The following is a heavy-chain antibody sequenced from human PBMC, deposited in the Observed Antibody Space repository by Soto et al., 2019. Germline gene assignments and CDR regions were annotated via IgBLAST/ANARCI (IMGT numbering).Heavy chain of an antibody. Sequence: SLRLSCAASGFTFSSYAMHWVRQAPGKGLEWVAVISYDGSNKYYADSVKGRFTISRDNSKNTLYLQMNSLRAEDTAVYYCARAGFTMPTKSHYYYYYGMDVWGQGTTVTVSS. V-gene: IGHV3-30-3*01. CDR1: GFTFSSYA. CDR2: ISYDGSNK. J-gene: IGHJ6*02. CDR3: ARAGFTMPTKSHYYYYYGMDV. D-gene: IGHD3-10*01.